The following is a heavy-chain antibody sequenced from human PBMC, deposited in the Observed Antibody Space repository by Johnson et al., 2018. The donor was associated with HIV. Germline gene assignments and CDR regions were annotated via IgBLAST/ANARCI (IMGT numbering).Heavy chain of an antibody. CDR1: GFTFSSYG. J-gene: IGHJ3*02. V-gene: IGHV3-33*01. CDR3: ARERSGSYYVDAFDI. CDR2: IWYDGSNK. Sequence: QMQLVESGGGVVQPGRSLRLSCAASGFTFSSYGMHWVRQAPGKGLEWVAVIWYDGSNKYYADSVKGRFTISRDNSKNTLYLQMGSLRAEDMAVYYCARERSGSYYVDAFDIWGQGTMVTVSS. D-gene: IGHD1-26*01.